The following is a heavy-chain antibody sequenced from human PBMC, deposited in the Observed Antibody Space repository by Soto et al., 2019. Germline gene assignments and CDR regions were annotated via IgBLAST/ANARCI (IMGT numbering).Heavy chain of an antibody. CDR3: AKIKSGSSHLDVYYHDVDV. CDR2: VSFDVSKK. V-gene: IGHV3-30*18. Sequence: QPGGSLRLSCVASGFTFNYYGMHWVRQAPGKGLEWVAAVSFDVSKKYYADSVKGRVTISRDNSKNRVFLQLNSLRAEDTAVFYCAKIKSGSSHLDVYYHDVDVWGQGTRVTVSS. D-gene: IGHD1-26*01. CDR1: GFTFNYYG. J-gene: IGHJ6*02.